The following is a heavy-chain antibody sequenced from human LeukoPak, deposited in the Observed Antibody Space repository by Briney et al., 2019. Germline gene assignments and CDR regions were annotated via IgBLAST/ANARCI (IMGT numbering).Heavy chain of an antibody. V-gene: IGHV3-48*02. CDR3: ARDSGYDS. CDR2: ITGSSGTI. D-gene: IGHD5-12*01. CDR1: GFTFSIYS. J-gene: IGHJ4*02. Sequence: PGGSLRLSCVASGFTFSIYSMNWVRQAPGKGLEWVSYITGSSGTISYADSVKGRFTVSRDNAKNSLYLQMNSLRDEDTAVYCCARDSGYDSWGQGTLVTVSS.